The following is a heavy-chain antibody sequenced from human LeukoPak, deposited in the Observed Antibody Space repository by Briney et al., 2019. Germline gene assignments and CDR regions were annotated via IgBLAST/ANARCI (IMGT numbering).Heavy chain of an antibody. CDR1: GYTFTTYG. J-gene: IGHJ4*02. CDR2: ISTYDDNI. D-gene: IGHD3-9*01. V-gene: IGHV1-18*01. Sequence: ASVKVSCKASGYTFTTYGLSWVRQAPGQGLEWLGWISTYDDNIKYAQSLQGRLTLTIDTSTSTAYMELRSLTSDDTAVYYFARETYSNILTGTDYWGPGTLVTVSS. CDR3: ARETYSNILTGTDY.